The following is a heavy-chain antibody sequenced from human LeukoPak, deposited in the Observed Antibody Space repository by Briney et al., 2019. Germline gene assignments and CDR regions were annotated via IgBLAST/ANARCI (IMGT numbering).Heavy chain of an antibody. CDR2: ISGSGGST. CDR3: ARDLYDSSGYYYYDY. D-gene: IGHD3-22*01. J-gene: IGHJ4*02. V-gene: IGHV3-23*01. CDR1: RFTFSSYA. Sequence: GGSLRLSCAASRFTFSSYAMSWVRQAPGRGLEWVSAISGSGGSTYYADSVKGRFTISRDNSKNTLYLQMNSLRAEDTAVYYCARDLYDSSGYYYYDYWGQGTLVTVSS.